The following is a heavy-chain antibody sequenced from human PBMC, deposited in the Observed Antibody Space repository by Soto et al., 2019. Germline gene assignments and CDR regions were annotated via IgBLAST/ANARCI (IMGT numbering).Heavy chain of an antibody. CDR2: ISWNSGSI. CDR1: GFTFDDYA. V-gene: IGHV3-9*01. Sequence: GGSLRLSCAASGFTFDDYAMHWVRQAPGKGLEWVSGISWNSGSIGYADSVKGRFTISRDNAKNSLYLQMNSLRAEDTALYYCAKGRFLEWPPDYWGQGTLVTVSS. CDR3: AKGRFLEWPPDY. J-gene: IGHJ4*02. D-gene: IGHD3-3*01.